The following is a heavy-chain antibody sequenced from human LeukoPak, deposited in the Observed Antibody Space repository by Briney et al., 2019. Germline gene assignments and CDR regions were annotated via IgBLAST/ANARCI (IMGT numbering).Heavy chain of an antibody. Sequence: SETLSLTCAVNGGSFSGYYWSWIRQPPGKGLEWIGEINHSGSTNYNPSLKSRVAISVDTSKNQFSLKLSSVTAADTAVYYCAREAAGPRRSYFQHWGQGTLVTVSS. J-gene: IGHJ1*01. CDR2: INHSGST. CDR3: AREAAGPRRSYFQH. D-gene: IGHD6-13*01. V-gene: IGHV4-34*01. CDR1: GGSFSGYY.